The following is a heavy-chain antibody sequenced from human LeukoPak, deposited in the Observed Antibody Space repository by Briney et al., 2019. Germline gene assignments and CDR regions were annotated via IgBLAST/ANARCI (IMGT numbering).Heavy chain of an antibody. CDR3: ASSSCSSSSS. CDR1: GFTFTNYW. Sequence: GGSLRLSCAASGFTFTNYWMIWVRQAPGKGLEWVANINEDGSKKYYVGSVEGRFTISRDNAKNSVFLQMNSLRAEDTAMYYCASSSCSSSSSWGQGTLVTVSS. J-gene: IGHJ5*02. CDR2: INEDGSKK. D-gene: IGHD6-6*01. V-gene: IGHV3-7*01.